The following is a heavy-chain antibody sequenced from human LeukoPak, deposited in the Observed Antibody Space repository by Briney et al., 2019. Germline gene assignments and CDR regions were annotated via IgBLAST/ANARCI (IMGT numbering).Heavy chain of an antibody. J-gene: IGHJ4*02. V-gene: IGHV3-7*01. D-gene: IGHD1-26*01. CDR2: INRGGSTE. CDR1: GFTFSSYW. Sequence: PGGSLTLSCSASGFTFSSYWMTWVRQAPGKGLEWVSNINRGGSTENYVHSVRVRFTSFRANAKDALYMQMTSLRVDDTAIYYCARDPIVGDTGGGDYWGQGTLVTVSS. CDR3: ARDPIVGDTGGGDY.